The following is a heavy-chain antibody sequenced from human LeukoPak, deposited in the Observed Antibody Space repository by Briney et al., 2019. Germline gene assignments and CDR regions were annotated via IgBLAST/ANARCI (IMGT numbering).Heavy chain of an antibody. CDR1: GFTFRSYS. J-gene: IGHJ4*02. CDR3: ARESIEGSSWHFDY. V-gene: IGHV3-21*01. CDR2: ISSSSSYI. Sequence: PGGSLRLSCAACGFTFRSYSMNWVRQAPGKGLEWVSSISSSSSYIYYADSVKGRFTISRDNAKNSLYLQMNSLRAEDTAVYYCARESIEGSSWHFDYWGQGTLVTVSS. D-gene: IGHD6-13*01.